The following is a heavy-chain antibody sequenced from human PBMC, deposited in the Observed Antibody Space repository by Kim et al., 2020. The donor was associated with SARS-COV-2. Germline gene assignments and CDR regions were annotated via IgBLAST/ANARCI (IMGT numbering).Heavy chain of an antibody. V-gene: IGHV3-21*01. CDR2: ISSGSSYI. CDR3: AGDPDYCGSGTYPNNFDD. Sequence: GGSLRLSCTASGFTFNIYSMNWVRQAPGKGLEWVSSISSGSSYIFYADSVKGRFTISRDNAKNSLYLQMNSLRAEDTAVYYCAGDPDYCGSGTYPNNFDDWGQGTLVTVSS. CDR1: GFTFNIYS. D-gene: IGHD3-10*01. J-gene: IGHJ4*02.